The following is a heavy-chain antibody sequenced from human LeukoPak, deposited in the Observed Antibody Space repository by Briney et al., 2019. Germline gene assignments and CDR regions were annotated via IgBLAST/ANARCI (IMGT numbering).Heavy chain of an antibody. D-gene: IGHD3-22*01. CDR2: IYYSGST. J-gene: IGHJ4*02. Sequence: SETLPLTCTVSGGSVSSGSYYWSWIRQPPGRGLEWIGYIYYSGSTNYNPSLKSRVTISVGTSKNQFSLKLSSVTAADTAVYYCARMLDSSGYPFDYWGQGTLVTVSS. CDR3: ARMLDSSGYPFDY. CDR1: GGSVSSGSYY. V-gene: IGHV4-61*01.